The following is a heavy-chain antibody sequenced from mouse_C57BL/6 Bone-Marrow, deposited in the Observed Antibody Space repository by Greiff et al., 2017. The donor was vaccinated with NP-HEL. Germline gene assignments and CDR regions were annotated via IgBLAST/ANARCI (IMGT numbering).Heavy chain of an antibody. CDR1: GYTFTSYG. CDR3: ARSRSLYDYDGAWCAY. CDR2: IYPRSGNT. D-gene: IGHD2-4*01. Sequence: VQLQQSGAELARPGASVKLSCKASGYTFTSYGISWVKQRTGQGLEWIGEIYPRSGNTYYNEKFKGKATLTADKSSSTAYMELRSLTSEDSAVYFCARSRSLYDYDGAWCAYGGRGNLVTVSA. V-gene: IGHV1-81*01. J-gene: IGHJ3*01.